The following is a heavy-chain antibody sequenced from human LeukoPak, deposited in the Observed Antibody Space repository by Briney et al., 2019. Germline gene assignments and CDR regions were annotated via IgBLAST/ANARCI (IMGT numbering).Heavy chain of an antibody. CDR3: ARDGTVATTTDY. V-gene: IGHV3-33*08. J-gene: IGHJ4*02. CDR1: GFTFSTYG. CDR2: IRYDGSNK. Sequence: GGSLRLSCAASGFTFSTYGMLWVRQAPGQGPEWVALIRYDGSNKYYADSVKGRFTISRDNAKNSLYLQMNSLRAEDTAVNYCARDGTVATTTDYWGQGTLVTVSS. D-gene: IGHD5-12*01.